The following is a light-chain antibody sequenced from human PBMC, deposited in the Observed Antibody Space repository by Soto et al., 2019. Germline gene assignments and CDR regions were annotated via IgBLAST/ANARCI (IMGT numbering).Light chain of an antibody. J-gene: IGLJ1*01. CDR3: ATWDSSLSGYV. CDR2: DNN. Sequence: QSVLTQPPSVSAAPGQKVTISCSGSSSNIGNNYVSWYQQLPGTAPKLLIYDNNKRPSGIPDRFSGSKSGTSATLGITGLQTGDEADYYCATWDSSLSGYVFGTGTKLTVL. V-gene: IGLV1-51*01. CDR1: SSNIGNNY.